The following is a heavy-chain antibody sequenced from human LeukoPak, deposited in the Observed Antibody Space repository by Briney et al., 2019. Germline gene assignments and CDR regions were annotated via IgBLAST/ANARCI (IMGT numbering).Heavy chain of an antibody. CDR1: GFTFSSYE. D-gene: IGHD5-24*01. CDR3: ARGDGYNVDY. J-gene: IGHJ4*02. CDR2: ISSSGSTI. Sequence: GGSLRLSCAASGFTFSSYEMNWVRQAPGKGLEWVSYISSSGSTIYYADSAKGRFTISRDNAKNSLYLQMNSLRAEDTAVYYCARGDGYNVDYWGQGTLVTVSS. V-gene: IGHV3-48*03.